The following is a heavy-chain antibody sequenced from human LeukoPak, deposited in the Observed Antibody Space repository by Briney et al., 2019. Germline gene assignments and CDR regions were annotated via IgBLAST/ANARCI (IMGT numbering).Heavy chain of an antibody. V-gene: IGHV3-7*01. CDR3: ARRWGDCSTVSCYTGGDVFDI. CDR2: IKYDGSEK. D-gene: IGHD2-2*02. J-gene: IGHJ3*02. CDR1: GFMFSYYW. Sequence: GGSLRLSCGACGFMFSYYWMTWVRQGPRKGLEWVANIKYDGSEKHYLESVKGLFTISRDNAKNSLYLQMDSLRVEDTAVYFCARRWGDCSTVSCYTGGDVFDIWGQGTKVTVSS.